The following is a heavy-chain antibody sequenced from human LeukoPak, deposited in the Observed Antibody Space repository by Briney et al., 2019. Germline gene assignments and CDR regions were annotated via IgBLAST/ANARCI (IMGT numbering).Heavy chain of an antibody. Sequence: PGGSLRLSCAASGFTFSNNAMHWVRQAPGKGLVWVAYIRYDGGNAYYVDSVKGRFTITRDNSKDTLYLQMNGLRPEDTAVYFCAKGDYYGRGLDYWGQGAPVTVSS. V-gene: IGHV3-30*02. CDR3: AKGDYYGRGLDY. J-gene: IGHJ4*02. CDR1: GFTFSNNA. CDR2: IRYDGGNA. D-gene: IGHD3-10*01.